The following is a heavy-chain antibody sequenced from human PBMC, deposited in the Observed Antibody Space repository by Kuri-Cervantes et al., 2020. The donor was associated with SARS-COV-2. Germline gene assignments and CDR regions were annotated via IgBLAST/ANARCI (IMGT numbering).Heavy chain of an antibody. CDR3: ARGGCSSTSCYSSDYYYYMDV. V-gene: IGHV1-8*02. Sequence: ASVKVSCKASGYTSTNNDINWVRQASGQGLEWMGWMNPDTGNAGYAQKFQGRVTLTRITSISTAYMELSSLRFEDAAVYYCARGGCSSTSCYSSDYYYYMDVWGKGTTVTVSS. CDR1: GYTSTNND. CDR2: MNPDTGNA. D-gene: IGHD2-2*01. J-gene: IGHJ6*03.